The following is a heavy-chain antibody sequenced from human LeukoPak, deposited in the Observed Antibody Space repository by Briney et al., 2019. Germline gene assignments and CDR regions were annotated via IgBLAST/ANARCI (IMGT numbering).Heavy chain of an antibody. J-gene: IGHJ5*02. V-gene: IGHV3-13*01. CDR1: GFSFSSYD. D-gene: IGHD6-19*01. CDR3: ARSVAGSSWFDP. CDR2: IGTAGDS. Sequence: GGSLRLSRAASGFSFSSYDMHWVRQITGKGLEWVSVIGTAGDSLYAGSARGRFTISRENAKNSLYLQMNSLRAGDTAVYYCARSVAGSSWFDPWGQGTLVTVSS.